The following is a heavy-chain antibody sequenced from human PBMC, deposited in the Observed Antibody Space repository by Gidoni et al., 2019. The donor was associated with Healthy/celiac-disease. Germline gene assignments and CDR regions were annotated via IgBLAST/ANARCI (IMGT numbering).Heavy chain of an antibody. Sequence: QVQLVQSGAEVKKPGASVKASCKASGYTFTSYGISWVRQAPGQGLEWMGWISAYNGNTNYAQKLQGRVTMTTDTSTSTAYMELRSLRSDDTAVYYCARDRKILDPPDYYYMDVWGKGTTVTVSS. D-gene: IGHD3-3*01. V-gene: IGHV1-18*04. J-gene: IGHJ6*03. CDR2: ISAYNGNT. CDR1: GYTFTSYG. CDR3: ARDRKILDPPDYYYMDV.